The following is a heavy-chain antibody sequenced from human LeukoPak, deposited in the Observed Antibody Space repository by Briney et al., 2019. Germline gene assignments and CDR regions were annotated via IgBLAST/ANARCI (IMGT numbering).Heavy chain of an antibody. CDR3: AKDQHGDYDY. D-gene: IGHD4-17*01. Sequence: GGSLRLSCAASGFTFSSHWMSWVRQAPGKGLEWVSYISSSGSTIYYADSVKGRFTISRDNAKNSLYLQMNSLRAEDTAVYYCAKDQHGDYDYWGQGTLVTVSS. J-gene: IGHJ4*02. V-gene: IGHV3-48*04. CDR1: GFTFSSHW. CDR2: ISSSGSTI.